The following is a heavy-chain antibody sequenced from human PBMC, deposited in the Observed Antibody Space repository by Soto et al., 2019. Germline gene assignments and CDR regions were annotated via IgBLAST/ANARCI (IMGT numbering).Heavy chain of an antibody. CDR1: GYTFTSYY. D-gene: IGHD3-16*01. Sequence: AAVNVSCPSSGYTFTSYYMHWLRQAPGQGLEWMGIINPSGGSTSYAQKFQSRVTMTRDTSTSTVYMELSSLRSEDTAVYYCARELEITQTRVEVFDSWGQGSMVTV. J-gene: IGHJ3*02. CDR2: INPSGGST. CDR3: ARELEITQTRVEVFDS. V-gene: IGHV1-46*01.